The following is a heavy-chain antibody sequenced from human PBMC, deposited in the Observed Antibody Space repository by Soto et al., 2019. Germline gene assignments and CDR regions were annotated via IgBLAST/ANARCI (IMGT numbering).Heavy chain of an antibody. D-gene: IGHD4-17*01. CDR1: GFTVSSNY. J-gene: IGHJ4*02. CDR3: ARRGDYPEDYFDY. Sequence: EVQLVESGGGLAQPGGSLRLSCAASGFTVSSNYMSGVRQAPGKGLEWVSVIYSGGSTYYADSVKGRFTISRHNSKNTLYLQMNSLRAEDTAVYYCARRGDYPEDYFDYWGQGTLVTVSS. CDR2: IYSGGST. V-gene: IGHV3-53*04.